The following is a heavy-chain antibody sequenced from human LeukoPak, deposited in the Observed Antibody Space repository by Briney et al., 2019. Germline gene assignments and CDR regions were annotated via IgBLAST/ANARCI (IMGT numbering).Heavy chain of an antibody. CDR2: IYHSGST. D-gene: IGHD3-22*01. Sequence: SQTLSLTCAVSGGSISSGGYSWSWIRQPPGKGLEWIGYIYHSGSTYYNPSLKSRVTISVDRSKNQFSLKLSSVTATDTAVYYCARHGGDYYDSSGYYNYWGQGTLVTVSS. CDR1: GGSISSGGYS. CDR3: ARHGGDYYDSSGYYNY. J-gene: IGHJ4*02. V-gene: IGHV4-30-2*01.